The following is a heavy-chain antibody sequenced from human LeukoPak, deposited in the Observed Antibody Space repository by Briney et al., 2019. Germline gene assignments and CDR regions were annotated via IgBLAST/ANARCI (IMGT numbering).Heavy chain of an antibody. D-gene: IGHD3-22*01. CDR3: ARGEYYDSSGCDY. Sequence: GRSLRLSCAASGFTFSSYGMHWVRQAPGKGLEWVAVIWYDGSSKYYADSVKGRFTISRDNSKNTLYLQMNSLRAEDTAVYYCARGEYYDSSGCDYWGQGTLVTVSS. CDR2: IWYDGSSK. J-gene: IGHJ4*02. CDR1: GFTFSSYG. V-gene: IGHV3-33*01.